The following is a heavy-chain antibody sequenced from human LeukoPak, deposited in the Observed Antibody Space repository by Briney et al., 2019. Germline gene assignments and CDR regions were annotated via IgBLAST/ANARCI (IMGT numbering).Heavy chain of an antibody. J-gene: IGHJ6*02. CDR1: GFTFSSYS. D-gene: IGHD3-22*01. CDR2: ISSSSSYI. CDR3: ARLPYDSSGRNTYYYYGMDV. Sequence: GGSLRLSCAASGFTFSSYSMNWVRQAPGKGLEWVSSISSSSSYIYYADSVKGRFTISRDNAKNSLYLQMNSLRAEDTAVYYCARLPYDSSGRNTYYYYGMDVWGQGTTVTVSS. V-gene: IGHV3-21*01.